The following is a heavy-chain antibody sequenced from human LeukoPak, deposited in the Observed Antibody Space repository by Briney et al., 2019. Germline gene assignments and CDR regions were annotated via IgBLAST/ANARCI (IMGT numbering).Heavy chain of an antibody. CDR2: ISASGSST. D-gene: IGHD3-10*01. V-gene: IGHV3-23*01. CDR3: VGHDSGNYYFY. CDR1: GFSFGSYA. Sequence: EPGGSLRLSCAASGFSFGSYAMSWVRLAPGKGLEWVSSISASGSSTFYAASAKGRFTIFRDNSKNTLSLQMNSLRADDTAVYYCVGHDSGNYYFYWGQGTLVTVSS. J-gene: IGHJ4*02.